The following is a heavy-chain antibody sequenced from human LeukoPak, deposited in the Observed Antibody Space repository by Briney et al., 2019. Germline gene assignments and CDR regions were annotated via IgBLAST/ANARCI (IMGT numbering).Heavy chain of an antibody. CDR2: IYFSGST. V-gene: IGHV4-39*01. Sequence: SETLSLTCAVYGGSFSSRSYYWGWIRQPPGKGLEWIGSIYFSGSTFYNPTLKSRVTISVDTSKNQFSLKLRSVTAADSAVYYCARHRSTMGSAGIVDYWGQGTLVTVSS. J-gene: IGHJ4*01. CDR3: ARHRSTMGSAGIVDY. D-gene: IGHD6-13*01. CDR1: GGSFSSRSYY.